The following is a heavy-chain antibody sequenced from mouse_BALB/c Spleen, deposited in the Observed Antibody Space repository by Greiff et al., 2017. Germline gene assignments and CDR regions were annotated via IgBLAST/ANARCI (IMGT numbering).Heavy chain of an antibody. CDR1: GYTFTSYY. J-gene: IGHJ4*01. CDR2: INPSNGGT. CDR3: TIRGVTTADYYAMDY. Sequence: QVQLQQPGAELVKPGASVKLSCKASGYTFTSYYMYWVKQRPGQGLEWIGGINPSNGGTNFNEKFKRKATLTVDKSSSTAYMQLSSLTSEDSAVYYCTIRGVTTADYYAMDYWGQGTSVTVSS. V-gene: IGHV1S16*01. D-gene: IGHD1-2*01.